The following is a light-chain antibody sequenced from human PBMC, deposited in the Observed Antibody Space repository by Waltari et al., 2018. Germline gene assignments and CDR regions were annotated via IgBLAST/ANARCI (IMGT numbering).Light chain of an antibody. CDR3: HVWHPDMDPGV. Sequence: SYALPQPPSVSVAPGTTARITCGGDNLGSYRVHWYQQKPGQAPVLVIFYDSDRPSGIPERFSGSNSGNTATLTISSVEAGDEAKYYCHVWHPDMDPGVFGPGTEVSV. CDR2: YDS. J-gene: IGLJ1*01. CDR1: NLGSYR. V-gene: IGLV3-21*04.